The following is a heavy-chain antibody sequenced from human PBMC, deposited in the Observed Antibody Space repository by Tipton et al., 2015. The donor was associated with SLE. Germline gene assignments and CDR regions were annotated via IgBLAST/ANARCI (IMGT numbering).Heavy chain of an antibody. CDR2: IYCSGST. V-gene: IGHV4-39*01. D-gene: IGHD1-14*01. CDR1: GGSIGSSSYY. J-gene: IGHJ4*02. Sequence: TLSLTCTVSGGSIGSSSYYWGWIRQPPGKGLEWIESIYCSGSTYYNPSLKSLVTISVDTSKNQFSRKLSSVTAADTAVYYCASITRDGADDYWGQGTLVTVSS. CDR3: ASITRDGADDY.